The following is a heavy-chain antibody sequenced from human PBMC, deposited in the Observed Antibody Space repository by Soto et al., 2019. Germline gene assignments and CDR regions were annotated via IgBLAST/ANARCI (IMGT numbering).Heavy chain of an antibody. D-gene: IGHD4-4*01. J-gene: IGHJ5*02. V-gene: IGHV1-18*01. Sequence: QVQLVQSGAEVKKPGASVKVSCKASGYTFTSYGISWVRQAPGQGLEWMGWISAYNGNTNYAQKLQGRVTMTTDTSTSPAYMEPRSRRSDDPAVYYLARVLNRFYRCNSADNWFHPRGQGTLVTVSS. CDR1: GYTFTSYG. CDR3: ARVLNRFYRCNSADNWFHP. CDR2: ISAYNGNT.